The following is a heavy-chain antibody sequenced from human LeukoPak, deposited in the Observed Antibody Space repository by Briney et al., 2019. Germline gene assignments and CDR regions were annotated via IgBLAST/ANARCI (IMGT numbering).Heavy chain of an antibody. CDR1: GFAFSSYS. D-gene: IGHD2-2*01. J-gene: IGHJ6*03. CDR3: ARDFPEGIVVVPAAIRYYYYYMDV. V-gene: IGHV3-48*01. CDR2: ISSSSSTI. Sequence: GGSLRLSCAASGFAFSSYSMNWVRQAPGKGLEWVSYISSSSSTIYYADSVKGRFTISRDNAKNSLYLQMNSLRAEDTAVYYCARDFPEGIVVVPAAIRYYYYYMDVWGKGTTVTISS.